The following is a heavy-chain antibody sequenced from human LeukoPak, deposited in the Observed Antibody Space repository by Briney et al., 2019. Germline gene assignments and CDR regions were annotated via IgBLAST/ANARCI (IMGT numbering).Heavy chain of an antibody. Sequence: SETLSLTCAVSGYSISGGYYCGWIRQPPGKGLEWIGSIYHSGSTYYNPSLKSRVTISVDTSKNQFSLKLSSVTAADTAVYYCARLIGYYDSSGYSEPNDSWGQGTLVTVSS. CDR2: IYHSGST. V-gene: IGHV4-38-2*01. CDR1: GYSISGGYY. CDR3: ARLIGYYDSSGYSEPNDS. J-gene: IGHJ4*02. D-gene: IGHD3-22*01.